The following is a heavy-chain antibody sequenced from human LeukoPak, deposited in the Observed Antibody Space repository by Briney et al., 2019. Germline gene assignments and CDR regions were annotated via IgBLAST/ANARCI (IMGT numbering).Heavy chain of an antibody. J-gene: IGHJ4*02. V-gene: IGHV1-3*01. CDR1: GYTFTSYA. D-gene: IGHD2-21*02. CDR3: ARGSSSGDYTFDY. CDR2: INAGNGNT. Sequence: ASVKVSCKASGYTFTSYAMHWVRQAPGQRLEWMGWINAGNGNTKYSQKFQGRVTITADESTSTAYMELSSLRSEDTAVYYCARGSSSGDYTFDYWGQGTLVTVSS.